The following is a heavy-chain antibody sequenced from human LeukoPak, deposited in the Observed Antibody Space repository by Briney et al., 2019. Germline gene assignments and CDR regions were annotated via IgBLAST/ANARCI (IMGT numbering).Heavy chain of an antibody. CDR2: IYPGDSDT. D-gene: IGHD4-11*01. Sequence: YWSWIRQPPGKGLEWMGIIYPGDSDTRYSPSFQGQVTISADKSISTAYLQWSSLKASDTAMYYCARLRYSNYDSDYWGQGTLVTVSS. J-gene: IGHJ4*02. V-gene: IGHV5-51*01. CDR3: ARLRYSNYDSDY. CDR1: YW.